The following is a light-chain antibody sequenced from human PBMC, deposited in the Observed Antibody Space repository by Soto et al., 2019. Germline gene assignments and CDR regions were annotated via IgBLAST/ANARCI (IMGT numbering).Light chain of an antibody. CDR1: RGIDTY. V-gene: IGKV3-11*01. CDR3: QQRSSWPLT. CDR2: DAS. J-gene: IGKJ4*01. Sequence: EIVLTQSPATLSLSPGERATLSCRASRGIDTYLAWYQQKRGQAPRLLIYDASNRTTGIPARFSGGGSGTDFTLSISSLENDDFEVYYCQQRSSWPLTLGGGTKVDIK.